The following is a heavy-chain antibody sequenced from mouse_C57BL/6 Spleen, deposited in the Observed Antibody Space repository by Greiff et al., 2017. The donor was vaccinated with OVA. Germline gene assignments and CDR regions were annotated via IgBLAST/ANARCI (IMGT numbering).Heavy chain of an antibody. CDR3: ARVNYGSSYSYAMDY. V-gene: IGHV5-4*03. Sequence: EVKLVESGGGLVKPGGSLKLSCAASGFTFSSYAMSWVRQTPEKRLEWVATISDGGSYTYYPDNVKGRFTISRDNAKNNLYLQMSHLKSEDTAMYYCARVNYGSSYSYAMDYWGQGTSVTVSS. CDR2: ISDGGSYT. D-gene: IGHD1-1*01. J-gene: IGHJ4*01. CDR1: GFTFSSYA.